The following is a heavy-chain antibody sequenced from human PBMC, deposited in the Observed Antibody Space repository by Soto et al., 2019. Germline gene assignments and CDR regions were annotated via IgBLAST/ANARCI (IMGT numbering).Heavy chain of an antibody. V-gene: IGHV3-30-3*01. CDR2: VSYDGSNK. J-gene: IGHJ4*02. CDR3: TKPLDSGSYSDYYFEY. CDR1: GFIFSSYA. Sequence: QVQVVESGGGVVQPGRSLRLSCAASGFIFSSYAMHWVRQVPGKGLEWVAVVSYDGSNKYYADSVKGRFTISRDDSKNELYLKMNSLRAEDTAMYYCTKPLDSGSYSDYYFEYWGQGTLVSVSS. D-gene: IGHD1-26*01.